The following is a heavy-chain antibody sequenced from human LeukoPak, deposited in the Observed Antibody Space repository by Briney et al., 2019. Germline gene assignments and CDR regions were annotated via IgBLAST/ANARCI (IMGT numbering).Heavy chain of an antibody. CDR3: ATDGAGFDT. CDR2: LYSDGNT. V-gene: IGHV3-66*01. J-gene: IGHJ5*02. Sequence: GGSLRLSCAASGFTVSSSYMSWVRQAPGKGLEWVSLLYSDGNTYYADSVKGRFTISRDNAKKSLYLEMNNLRAEDTAVYYCATDGAGFDTWGQGVLVTVSS. CDR1: GFTVSSSY.